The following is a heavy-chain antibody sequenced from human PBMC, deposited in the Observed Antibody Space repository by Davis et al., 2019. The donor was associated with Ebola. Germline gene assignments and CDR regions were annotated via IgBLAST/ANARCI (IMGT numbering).Heavy chain of an antibody. V-gene: IGHV3-30-3*02. CDR3: AKEPAAGFQYYFDY. J-gene: IGHJ4*02. D-gene: IGHD6-13*01. Sequence: PGRSLTPSCPASAFTLSSYAMHWVRQAPGKGLEWVAVISYDGSNKYYADSVKGRFTISRDNSKNTLYLQMNSLRAEDTAVYYCAKEPAAGFQYYFDYWGQGTLVTVSS. CDR2: ISYDGSNK. CDR1: AFTLSSYA.